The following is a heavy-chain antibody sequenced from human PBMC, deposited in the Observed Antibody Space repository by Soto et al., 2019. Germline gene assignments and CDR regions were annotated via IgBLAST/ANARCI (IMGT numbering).Heavy chain of an antibody. CDR2: IKGDGSTT. CDR1: GFTFSDYW. Sequence: EVQLVESGGGLVQPGGSLRLSCAASGFTFSDYWIHWVRQAPGTGLAWVSRIKGDGSTTNYAESVRGRITISRDNAKNTVHLQMSGLSDDDTGLYYCARGNRGAYYLYYWGQGTLATVSS. D-gene: IGHD1-26*01. CDR3: ARGNRGAYYLYY. J-gene: IGHJ4*02. V-gene: IGHV3-74*01.